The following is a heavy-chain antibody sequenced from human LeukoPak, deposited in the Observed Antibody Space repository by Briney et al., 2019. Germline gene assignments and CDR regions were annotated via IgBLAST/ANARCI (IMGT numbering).Heavy chain of an antibody. CDR2: ISSSGSII. Sequence: GGSLRLSCAASGFTFSSYEMNWVRQAPGKGLEWVSYISSSGSIIYYVDSVKGRFIISRDNAKNSLYLQMNSLRAEDTAVYYCARDQSGHYDILTGYVGDDAFDIWGQGTMVTVSS. V-gene: IGHV3-48*03. CDR3: ARDQSGHYDILTGYVGDDAFDI. CDR1: GFTFSSYE. D-gene: IGHD3-9*01. J-gene: IGHJ3*02.